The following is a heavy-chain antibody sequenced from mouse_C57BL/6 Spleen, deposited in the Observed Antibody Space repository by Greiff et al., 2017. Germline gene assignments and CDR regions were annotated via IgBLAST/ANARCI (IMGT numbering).Heavy chain of an antibody. CDR3: VIDRDYAMDY. J-gene: IGHJ4*01. Sequence: EVQLQQSGTVLARPGASVKMSCKTSGYTFTSYWMHWVKQRPGQGLEWIGAIYPGNSDTSYNQKFKGKAKLTAVTSASTAYMELSSLTNEDSAVYYGVIDRDYAMDYWGQGTSVTVSS. CDR1: GYTFTSYW. V-gene: IGHV1-5*01. CDR2: IYPGNSDT.